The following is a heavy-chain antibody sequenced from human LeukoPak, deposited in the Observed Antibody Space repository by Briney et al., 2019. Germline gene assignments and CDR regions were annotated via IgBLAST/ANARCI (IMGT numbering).Heavy chain of an antibody. V-gene: IGHV3-23*01. J-gene: IGHJ4*02. D-gene: IGHD3-10*01. Sequence: PGGSLRLSCAASGFTFSSYGMSWVRQAPGKGLEWVSAISGSGGSTYYADSVKGRFTISRDNSKNTLHLQMNNLRAEDTAVYYCAKTRGSGPFDYWGQGTLVTVSS. CDR2: ISGSGGST. CDR1: GFTFSSYG. CDR3: AKTRGSGPFDY.